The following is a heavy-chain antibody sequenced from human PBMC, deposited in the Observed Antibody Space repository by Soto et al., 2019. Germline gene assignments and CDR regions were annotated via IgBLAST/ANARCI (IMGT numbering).Heavy chain of an antibody. V-gene: IGHV5-51*01. Sequence: GESLKISCEASGYNFSNYWIGWVRQMPGKGLEWMAIIYPANSATQYSPSFQGQVTISADKSINTVYLQWSSLKASDTAIYYCARRKYYSPEVDPWGQGTLVTVSS. CDR3: ARRKYYSPEVDP. CDR1: GYNFSNYW. D-gene: IGHD3-10*01. J-gene: IGHJ5*01. CDR2: IYPANSAT.